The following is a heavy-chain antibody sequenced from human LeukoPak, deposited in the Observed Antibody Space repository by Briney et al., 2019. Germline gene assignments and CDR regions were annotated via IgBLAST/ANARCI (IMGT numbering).Heavy chain of an antibody. CDR3: ARDSSGWPRPYYYYYYGMDV. V-gene: IGHV1-18*01. CDR2: ISAYNGNT. Sequence: GASVKASCKASGYTFTSYGISWVRQAPGQGLEWMGWISAYNGNTNYAQKLQGRVTMTTDTSTSTAYMELRSLRSDDTAVYYCARDSSGWPRPYYYYYYGMDVWGQGTTVTVSS. D-gene: IGHD6-19*01. CDR1: GYTFTSYG. J-gene: IGHJ6*02.